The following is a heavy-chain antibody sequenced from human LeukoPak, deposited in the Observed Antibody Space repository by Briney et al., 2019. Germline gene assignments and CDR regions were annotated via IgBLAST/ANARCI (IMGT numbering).Heavy chain of an antibody. CDR1: GGSISSSAYY. J-gene: IGHJ6*03. Sequence: SETLSLTCTVSGGSISSSAYYWCWVRQPPGKGLEWLGSINYYGNTYYNPSLKSRLTISIDTSKNQFSLKLSSVTAADTAVYYCARREGYYYYMDVWGKGTTVTVSS. CDR3: ARREGYYYYMDV. V-gene: IGHV4-39*01. CDR2: INYYGNT.